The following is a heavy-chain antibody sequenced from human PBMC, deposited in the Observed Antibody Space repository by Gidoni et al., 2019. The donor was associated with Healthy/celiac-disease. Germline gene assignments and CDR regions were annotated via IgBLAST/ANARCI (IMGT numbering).Heavy chain of an antibody. CDR1: GLTLDDYA. D-gene: IGHD3-22*01. CDR2: ISWNSGSI. V-gene: IGHV3-9*01. Sequence: EVQLVESGGGLVQPGRSLRLSCAAPGLTLDDYAMHWVRQAPGKGLEWVSGISWNSGSIGYADSVKGRFTISRDNAKNSLYLQMNSLRAEDTALYYCAKGAYDSSGHHYFDYWGQGTLVTVSS. CDR3: AKGAYDSSGHHYFDY. J-gene: IGHJ4*02.